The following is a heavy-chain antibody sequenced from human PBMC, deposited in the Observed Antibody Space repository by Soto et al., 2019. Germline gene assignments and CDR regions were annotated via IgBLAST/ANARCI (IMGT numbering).Heavy chain of an antibody. J-gene: IGHJ4*02. Sequence: QITLKESGPTLVRPTQTLTLTCTFSGFSLSTSGLGVGWIRQPPGKALEWLALIYWNDDKRYSPSLKARLTITKDTSKTQVVLTMTNMDPVDPATYYCAHRPSGWYLFDYWGQGTLVTVSS. CDR3: AHRPSGWYLFDY. CDR1: GFSLSTSGLG. CDR2: IYWNDDK. D-gene: IGHD6-19*01. V-gene: IGHV2-5*01.